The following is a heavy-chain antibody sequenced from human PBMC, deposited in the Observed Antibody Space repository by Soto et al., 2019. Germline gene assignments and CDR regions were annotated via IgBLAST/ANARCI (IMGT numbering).Heavy chain of an antibody. Sequence: SETLSLTCTVSGGSISSYYWSCIRQPPGKGLEWIGYIYYSGSTNYNPSLKSRVAITRDTSARTVYMEMSSLTSEDTAVYYCERARESGYDKLDFDYWGQGTLVTVSS. J-gene: IGHJ4*02. CDR2: IYYSGST. D-gene: IGHD5-12*01. CDR1: GGSISSYY. V-gene: IGHV4-59*01. CDR3: ERARESGYDKLDFDY.